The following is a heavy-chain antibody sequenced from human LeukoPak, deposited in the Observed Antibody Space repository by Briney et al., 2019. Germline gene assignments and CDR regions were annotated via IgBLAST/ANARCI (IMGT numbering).Heavy chain of an antibody. J-gene: IGHJ4*02. CDR3: ARDPVYCGGDCYASYYFDY. V-gene: IGHV1-2*04. CDR2: INPNSGGT. Sequence: GASVKVSCKASGYTFTGYYMHWVRQAPGQGLEWMGWINPNSGGTNYAQKFQGWVTMTRDTSISTAYMELSRLRSDDTAVYYCARDPVYCGGDCYASYYFDYWGQGALVTVSS. CDR1: GYTFTGYY. D-gene: IGHD2-21*02.